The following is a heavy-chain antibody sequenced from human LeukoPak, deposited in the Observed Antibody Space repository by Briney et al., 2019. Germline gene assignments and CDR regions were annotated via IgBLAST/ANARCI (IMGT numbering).Heavy chain of an antibody. D-gene: IGHD3-3*01. CDR2: ISSSSSYI. CDR1: GFTFSSYS. Sequence: GGSLRLSCAASGFTFSSYSMNWVRQAPGKGLEWDSSISSSSSYIYYADSVKGRFTISRDNAKNSLYLQMNSLRAEDTAVYYCANEGITIFGVAHDYWGQGTLVTVSS. J-gene: IGHJ4*02. V-gene: IGHV3-21*01. CDR3: ANEGITIFGVAHDY.